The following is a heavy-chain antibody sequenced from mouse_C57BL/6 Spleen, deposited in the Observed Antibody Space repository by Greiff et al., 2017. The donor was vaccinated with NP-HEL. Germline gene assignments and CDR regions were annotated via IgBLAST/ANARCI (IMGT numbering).Heavy chain of an antibody. J-gene: IGHJ2*01. D-gene: IGHD2-4*01. V-gene: IGHV2-9-1*01. CDR2: IWTGGGT. CDR1: GFSLTSYA. CDR3: ARSPLYYDYDEWLFDY. Sequence: QVQLKESGPGLVAPSQSLSITCTVSGFSLTSYAISWVRQPPGKGLEWLGVIWTGGGTNYNSALKSRLSISKDNSKSQVFLKMNSLQTDDTARYYCARSPLYYDYDEWLFDYWGQGTTLTVSS.